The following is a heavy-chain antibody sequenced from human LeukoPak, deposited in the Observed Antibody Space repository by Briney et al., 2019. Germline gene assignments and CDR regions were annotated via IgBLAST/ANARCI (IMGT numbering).Heavy chain of an antibody. CDR2: ISAYNGNT. D-gene: IGHD4-17*01. J-gene: IGHJ3*02. CDR1: GFTFTSYG. CDR3: ARDLPLEYGDYLGAFDI. V-gene: IGHV1-18*01. Sequence: GASVKVSCKASGFTFTSYGISWVRQAPGQGLEWMGWISAYNGNTNYAQKLQGRVTMTTDTSTSTAYMELRSLRSDDTAVYYCARDLPLEYGDYLGAFDIWGQGTMVTVSS.